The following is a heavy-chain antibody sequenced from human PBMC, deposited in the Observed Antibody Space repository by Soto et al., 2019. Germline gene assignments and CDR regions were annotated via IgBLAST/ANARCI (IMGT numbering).Heavy chain of an antibody. D-gene: IGHD3-10*01. CDR3: AKGSFGLGSSPRFFYGMDV. CDR2: ISYDGSNK. J-gene: IGHJ6*02. Sequence: QVQLVESGGGVVQPGRSLRLSCAPSGFAFTTFAMHWVRQAPGKGLEWVAVISYDGSNKSYADSVEGRFTISRDNSKNTLYLQMNSLRTEDTAVYYCAKGSFGLGSSPRFFYGMDVWGQGTTVTVSS. V-gene: IGHV3-30*18. CDR1: GFAFTTFA.